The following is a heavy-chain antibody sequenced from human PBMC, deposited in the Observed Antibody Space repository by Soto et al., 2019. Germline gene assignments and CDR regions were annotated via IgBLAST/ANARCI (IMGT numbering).Heavy chain of an antibody. CDR2: IYHSGST. Sequence: SETLSLTCAVSSGSISSSNWWSWVRQPPGKGLEWIGEIYHSGSTNYNPSLKSRVTISVDKSKNQFSLKLSSVTAADTAVYYCARVRVEPENHYYMDVWGKGTTVTVSS. J-gene: IGHJ6*03. CDR1: SGSISSSNW. CDR3: ARVRVEPENHYYMDV. V-gene: IGHV4-4*02.